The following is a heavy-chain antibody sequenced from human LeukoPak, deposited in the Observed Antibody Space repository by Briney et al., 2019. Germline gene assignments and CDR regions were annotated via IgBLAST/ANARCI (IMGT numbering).Heavy chain of an antibody. J-gene: IGHJ4*02. CDR3: ARDPDGDYRFDY. Sequence: GGSLRLSCAASGFSVSKNYMSWVRQAPGKGLDWVSVIYSAGSTYYADSVKGRFTISRDDSKNTLYLQMNSLRAEDTAVYYCARDPDGDYRFDYWGQGTLVTVSS. CDR2: IYSAGST. D-gene: IGHD4-17*01. CDR1: GFSVSKNY. V-gene: IGHV3-53*01.